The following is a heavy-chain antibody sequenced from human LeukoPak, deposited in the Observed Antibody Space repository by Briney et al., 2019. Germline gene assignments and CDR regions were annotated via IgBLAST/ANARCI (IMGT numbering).Heavy chain of an antibody. Sequence: PGGSLRLSCAASGFILSSYGIHWVRQAPSKGLEWWAFIRHDGSNKYFVDSVKGRFTISRDNSKNTLYLQMNSLRIDDTAVYYCARDHHGTGSYFGYWGHGILVTVSS. V-gene: IGHV3-30*02. CDR2: IRHDGSNK. D-gene: IGHD3-10*01. CDR1: GFILSSYG. J-gene: IGHJ4*01. CDR3: ARDHHGTGSYFGY.